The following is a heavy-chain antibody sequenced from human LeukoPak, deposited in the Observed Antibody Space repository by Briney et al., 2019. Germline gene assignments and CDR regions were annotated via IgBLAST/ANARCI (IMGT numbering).Heavy chain of an antibody. CDR2: IYYSGST. J-gene: IGHJ5*02. Sequence: SETLSLTCTVSGGSISSYYWSWIRQPPGKGLEWIGYIYYSGSTNYNPSLKSRVTISVDTSKNQFSLKLSSVTAADTAVYYCARDGLSYTNPNNWFDPWGQGTLVTVSS. D-gene: IGHD2-2*02. V-gene: IGHV4-59*01. CDR1: GGSISSYY. CDR3: ARDGLSYTNPNNWFDP.